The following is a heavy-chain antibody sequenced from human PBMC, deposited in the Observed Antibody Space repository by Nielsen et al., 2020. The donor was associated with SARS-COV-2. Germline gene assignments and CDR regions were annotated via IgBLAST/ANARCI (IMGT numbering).Heavy chain of an antibody. CDR2: INHSGST. CDR3: ARLVPSTVTTSPYMDV. V-gene: IGHV4-34*01. J-gene: IGHJ6*03. D-gene: IGHD4-17*01. CDR1: GGSFSGYY. Sequence: SETLSLTCAVYGGSFSGYYWSWIRQPPGKGLEWIGEINHSGSTNYNPSLKSRVTISVDTSKNQFSLKLSSVTAADTAVYYCARLVPSTVTTSPYMDVWGKGTTVTVSS.